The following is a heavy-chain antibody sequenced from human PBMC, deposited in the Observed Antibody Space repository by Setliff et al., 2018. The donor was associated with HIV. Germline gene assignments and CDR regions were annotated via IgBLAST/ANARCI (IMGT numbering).Heavy chain of an antibody. CDR1: ASRYSFTAYN. V-gene: IGHV1-46*01. D-gene: IGHD5-12*01. J-gene: IGHJ4*02. Sequence: ASVKVSCKASASRYSFTAYNMHWVRQAPGQGLEWMGIINPFGDTTTYAQKFQGRVTMTRDTSTSTVYMELTNLRSEDTAVYYCARGVSYATSGYSLGYWGQGTLVTVSS. CDR2: INPFGDTT. CDR3: ARGVSYATSGYSLGY.